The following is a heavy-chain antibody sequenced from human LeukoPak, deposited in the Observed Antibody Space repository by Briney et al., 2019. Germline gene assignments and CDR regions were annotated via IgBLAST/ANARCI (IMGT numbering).Heavy chain of an antibody. D-gene: IGHD3-3*01. V-gene: IGHV3-21*01. CDR1: GFTFSSYS. Sequence: PGGSLRLSCAASGFTFSSYSMNWVRQAPGKGLEWVSSISSSSSYIYYADSVKGRFTISRDNAKNSLYLQMNSLRAEDTAVYYCARGSDFWSGPPSNYWGQGTLVTVSS. J-gene: IGHJ4*02. CDR2: ISSSSSYI. CDR3: ARGSDFWSGPPSNY.